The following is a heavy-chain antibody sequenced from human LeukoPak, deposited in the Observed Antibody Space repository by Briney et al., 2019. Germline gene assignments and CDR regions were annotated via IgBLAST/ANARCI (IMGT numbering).Heavy chain of an antibody. J-gene: IGHJ4*02. Sequence: GGSLRLSCAASGFTFSGYTINWVRQAPGKGLEWVSSISSSGSYIYYVDSVKGRFTISRHNAKNSLYLQMNSLRAEDTAVYYCAKGEYHQDGIGENRFDNWGQGALVTVSS. CDR2: ISSSGSYI. V-gene: IGHV3-21*01. D-gene: IGHD5-24*01. CDR3: AKGEYHQDGIGENRFDN. CDR1: GFTFSGYT.